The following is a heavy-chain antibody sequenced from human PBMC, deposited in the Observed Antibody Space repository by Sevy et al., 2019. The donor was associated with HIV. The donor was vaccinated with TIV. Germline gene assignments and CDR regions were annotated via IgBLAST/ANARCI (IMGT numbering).Heavy chain of an antibody. Sequence: ASVKVSCKASGDTFGNYAIAWVRQAPGQGLEWMGGIIPVFGSADSAQTFQYRVTISADVSTSTAYMELRNLRSEDTAVYYCARSNPDGYNYSYYYGMDVWGQGTTVTVSS. V-gene: IGHV1-69*13. D-gene: IGHD5-12*01. CDR2: IIPVFGSA. CDR3: ARSNPDGYNYSYYYGMDV. CDR1: GDTFGNYA. J-gene: IGHJ6*02.